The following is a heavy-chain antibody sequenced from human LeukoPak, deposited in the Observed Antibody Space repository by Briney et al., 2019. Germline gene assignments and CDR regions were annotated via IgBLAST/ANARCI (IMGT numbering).Heavy chain of an antibody. V-gene: IGHV1-2*02. CDR1: GYTFTGYY. Sequence: ASVKVSCKASGYTFTGYYMHWVRQAPGQGLEWMGWINPNSGGTNYAQKFQGRVTMTRDTSISTAYMELSGLRSDDTAVYYCARSQGYCSSTSCRRRNWFDPWGQGTLVTVSS. D-gene: IGHD2-2*01. CDR3: ARSQGYCSSTSCRRRNWFDP. J-gene: IGHJ5*02. CDR2: INPNSGGT.